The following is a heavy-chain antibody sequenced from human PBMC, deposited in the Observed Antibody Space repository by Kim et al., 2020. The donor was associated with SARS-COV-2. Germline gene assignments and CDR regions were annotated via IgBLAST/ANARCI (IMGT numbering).Heavy chain of an antibody. J-gene: IGHJ2*01. CDR3: AREGQRWLQFEAAQNWYFDL. D-gene: IGHD5-12*01. CDR1: GGSISSYY. Sequence: SETLSLTCTVSGGSISSYYWSWIRQPPGKGLEWIGYIYYSGSTNYNPSLKSRVTISVDTSKNQFSLKLSSVTAADTAVYYCAREGQRWLQFEAAQNWYFDLWGRGTLVTVSS. CDR2: IYYSGST. V-gene: IGHV4-59*01.